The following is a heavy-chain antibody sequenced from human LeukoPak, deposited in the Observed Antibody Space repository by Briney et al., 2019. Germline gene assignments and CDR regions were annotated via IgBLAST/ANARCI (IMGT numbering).Heavy chain of an antibody. CDR1: GGSISSYY. V-gene: IGHV4-59*01. Sequence: SETLSLTCTVSGGSISSYYWSWIRQPPGKGLEWVGYIYYSGSTNYNPSLKSRVTISVDTSKNQFSLKLSSVTAADTAVYYCARGQGYDSSGYYYLEEGEGGYYYYYYMDVWGKGTTVTVSS. D-gene: IGHD3-22*01. CDR3: ARGQGYDSSGYYYLEEGEGGYYYYYYMDV. CDR2: IYYSGST. J-gene: IGHJ6*03.